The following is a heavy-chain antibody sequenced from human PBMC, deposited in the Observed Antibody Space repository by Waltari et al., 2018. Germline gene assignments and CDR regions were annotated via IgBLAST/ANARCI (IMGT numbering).Heavy chain of an antibody. CDR1: GGTFSSYA. J-gene: IGHJ3*02. CDR3: ARSRIAVAGTSYAFDI. V-gene: IGHV1-69*14. Sequence: QVQLVQSGAEVKKPGSSVKVSCKASGGTFSSYAISWVRQAPGQGLEWMGWISPLFGTANYAQKFQGRVTITADKSTSTAYMELSSLRSEDTAVYYCARSRIAVAGTSYAFDIWGQGTMVTVSS. CDR2: ISPLFGTA. D-gene: IGHD6-19*01.